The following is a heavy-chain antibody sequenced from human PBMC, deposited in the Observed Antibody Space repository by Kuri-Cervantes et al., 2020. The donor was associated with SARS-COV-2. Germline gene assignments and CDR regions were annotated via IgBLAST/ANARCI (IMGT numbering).Heavy chain of an antibody. J-gene: IGHJ3*02. CDR2: LYGGDKT. V-gene: IGHV3-53*01. D-gene: IGHD6-19*01. CDR3: ARDRDSNGWLGVYDI. CDR1: GFTVANYY. Sequence: GGSLRLSCAGSGFTVANYYMSWVRQAPGKGLEWVSILYGGDKTDYADSVKGRFTISRDNSKNTLLLQMDSLRADDTAVYYCARDRDSNGWLGVYDIWGQGTMVTVSS.